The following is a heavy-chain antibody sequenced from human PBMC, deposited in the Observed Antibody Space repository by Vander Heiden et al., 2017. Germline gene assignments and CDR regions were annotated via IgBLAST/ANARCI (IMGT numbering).Heavy chain of an antibody. D-gene: IGHD1-20*01. Sequence: EVQLVESGGGLSQPGGSLKPSCAVSGAIVSDAVMHWARQTSVRGLEWIVRLGDMFENGAKLYAASVSGRFTISRDGSRNTAYLEMNSLTTEDTAVYYCSTGNTWNGEGAYWGRGTLVTVSS. V-gene: IGHV3-73*01. CDR3: STGNTWNGEGAY. CDR2: LGDMFENGAK. CDR1: GAIVSDAV. J-gene: IGHJ4*02.